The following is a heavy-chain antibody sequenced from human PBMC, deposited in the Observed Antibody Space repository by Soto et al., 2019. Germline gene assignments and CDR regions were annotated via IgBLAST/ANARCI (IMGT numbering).Heavy chain of an antibody. V-gene: IGHV4-59*12. J-gene: IGHJ5*02. D-gene: IGHD3-3*01. CDR1: GGSISSYY. CDR3: ARDNGEYDFWSGLTENWFDP. Sequence: SETLSLTCTFSGGSISSYYWSWTRQPPGKGLEWIGYIYYSGSTNYNPSLKSRVTISVDTSKNQFSLKLSSVTAADTAVYYCARDNGEYDFWSGLTENWFDPWGQGTLVTVSS. CDR2: IYYSGST.